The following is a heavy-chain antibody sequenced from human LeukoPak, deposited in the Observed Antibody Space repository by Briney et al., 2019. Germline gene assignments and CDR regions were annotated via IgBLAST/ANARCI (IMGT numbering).Heavy chain of an antibody. D-gene: IGHD6-6*01. CDR2: INHSGST. Sequence: SETLSLTCAVYGGSFSGYYWSWIRQPPGKGLEWIGEINHSGSTNYNPSLKSRVTISVDTSKNQFSLKLSSVTAADTAVYYCARGRIAARPAHYFDYWGQGTLVTVSS. CDR1: GGSFSGYY. V-gene: IGHV4-34*01. J-gene: IGHJ4*02. CDR3: ARGRIAARPAHYFDY.